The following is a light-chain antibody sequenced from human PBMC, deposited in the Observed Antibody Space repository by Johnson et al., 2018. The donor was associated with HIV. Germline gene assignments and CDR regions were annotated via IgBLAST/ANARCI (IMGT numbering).Light chain of an antibody. Sequence: QSVLTQPPSVSAAPGQKVTISCSGSSSNIGNNYVSWYQQLPETAPKLLIYENNKRPSGIPDRFSGSKSGTSATLGITGLQAGDEADYYCGAWDSSLSAHYVFGTGTKITVL. J-gene: IGLJ1*01. CDR2: ENN. V-gene: IGLV1-51*01. CDR3: GAWDSSLSAHYV. CDR1: SSNIGNNY.